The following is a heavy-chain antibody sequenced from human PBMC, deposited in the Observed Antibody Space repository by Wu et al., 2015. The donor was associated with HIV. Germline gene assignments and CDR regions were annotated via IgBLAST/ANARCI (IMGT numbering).Heavy chain of an antibody. V-gene: IGHV1-69*13. CDR3: ARGSRYCSGSSCTRNEYMDV. D-gene: IGHD2-15*01. Sequence: QVQLVQSGAEVKKTGSSVMISCKASGGTFSSNAISWVRQAPGQGLEWMGRIMPAFATINYALKFQGRVRITADESTSTVYMELSSLRSDDTAAYFCARGSRYCSGSSCTRNEYMDVWGERDHGHRLL. CDR1: GGTFSSNA. J-gene: IGHJ6*03. CDR2: IMPAFATI.